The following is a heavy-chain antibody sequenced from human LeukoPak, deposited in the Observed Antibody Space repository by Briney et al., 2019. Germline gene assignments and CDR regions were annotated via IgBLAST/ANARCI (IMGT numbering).Heavy chain of an antibody. V-gene: IGHV3-23*01. CDR2: ISGVGGTT. Sequence: GGSLRLSCAASGFTFSSYAMSWVRHSPEKGLEWGSGISGVGGTTYYADSVKGRFTISRDNSKNTLYLQMNSLRAEDTAVYYCAKDCGSYGSLGVCYFDYWGQGTLVTVSS. CDR3: AKDCGSYGSLGVCYFDY. J-gene: IGHJ4*02. CDR1: GFTFSSYA. D-gene: IGHD1-26*01.